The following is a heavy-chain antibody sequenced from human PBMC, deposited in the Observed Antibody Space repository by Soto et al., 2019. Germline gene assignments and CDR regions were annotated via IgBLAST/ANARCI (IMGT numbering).Heavy chain of an antibody. CDR1: GDSISTHY. J-gene: IGHJ2*01. V-gene: IGHV4-59*11. Sequence: QVKLQESGPGLVKPSETLSLTCTVSGDSISTHYWSWIRQPPGKGLEWIGYFIYNGRTNYNPSLKSRFTISVGTSKNQFSLKMSSVPAADPDLYYCARDKPSDNVHLGYFGLWGSGTRVTVS. CDR3: ARDKPSDNVHLGYFGL. CDR2: FIYNGRT.